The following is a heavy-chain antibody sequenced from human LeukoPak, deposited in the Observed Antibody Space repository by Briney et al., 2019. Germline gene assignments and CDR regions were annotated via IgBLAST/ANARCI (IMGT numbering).Heavy chain of an antibody. J-gene: IGHJ4*02. CDR1: GESFSGYY. Sequence: SETLSLTCAVYGESFSGYYWSWIRQPPGKGLEWIGEINHSGSTNYNPSLKSRVTISVDTSKNQFSLKLSSVTAADTAVYYCARGSGYEDYWGQGTLVTVSS. V-gene: IGHV4-34*01. D-gene: IGHD5-12*01. CDR2: INHSGST. CDR3: ARGSGYEDY.